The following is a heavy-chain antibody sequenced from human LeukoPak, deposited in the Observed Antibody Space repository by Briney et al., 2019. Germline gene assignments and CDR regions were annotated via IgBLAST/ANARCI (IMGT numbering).Heavy chain of an antibody. CDR3: ARAWGSGSYYSY. J-gene: IGHJ4*02. V-gene: IGHV3-48*03. CDR2: ISSSGSTI. CDR1: GSTFSSYE. Sequence: LPGGSLRLSCAASGSTFSSYEMNWVRQAPGKGLEWVSYISSSGSTIYYADSVKGRFTISRDNAKNSLYLQMNSLRAEDTAVYYCARAWGSGSYYSYWGQGTLVTVSS. D-gene: IGHD3-10*01.